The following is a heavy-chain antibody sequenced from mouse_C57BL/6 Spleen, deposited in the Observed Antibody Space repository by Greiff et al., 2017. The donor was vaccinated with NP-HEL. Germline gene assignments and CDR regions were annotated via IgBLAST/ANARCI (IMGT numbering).Heavy chain of an antibody. D-gene: IGHD2-4*01. J-gene: IGHJ3*01. V-gene: IGHV3-6*01. CDR2: ISYDGSN. CDR3: ARDDYDYDEDWFAY. Sequence: VQLKESGPGLVKPSQSLSLTCSVTGYSITSGYYWNWIRQFPGNKLEWMGYISYDGSNNYNPSLKNRISITRDTSKNQFFLKLNSVTTEDTATYYCARDDYDYDEDWFAYWGQGTLVTVSA. CDR1: GYSITSGYY.